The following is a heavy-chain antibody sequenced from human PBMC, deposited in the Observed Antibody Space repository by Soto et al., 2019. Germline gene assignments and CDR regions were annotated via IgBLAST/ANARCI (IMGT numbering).Heavy chain of an antibody. CDR2: ISGSGGST. CDR3: AKGNSRGVIMSAYYYYGMDV. D-gene: IGHD3-10*01. J-gene: IGHJ6*02. Sequence: PGGSLRLSCAASGFTFSSYAMSWVRQAPGKGLEWVSAISGSGGSTYYADSVKGRFTISRDNPKNTLYLQMNSLRAEDTAVYYCAKGNSRGVIMSAYYYYGMDVWGQGTTVTVSS. CDR1: GFTFSSYA. V-gene: IGHV3-23*01.